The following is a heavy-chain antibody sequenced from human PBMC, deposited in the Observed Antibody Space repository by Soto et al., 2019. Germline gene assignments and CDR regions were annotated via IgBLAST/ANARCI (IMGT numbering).Heavy chain of an antibody. CDR3: ARGYYDFWSGYERASEAFPGAFDP. CDR1: GFTFSSYW. V-gene: IGHV3-74*01. D-gene: IGHD3-3*01. CDR2: INSDGSST. Sequence: GGSLRLSCAASGFTFSSYWMHWVRQAPGKGLVWVSRINSDGSSTSYADSVKGRFTISRDNAKNTLYLQMNSLRAEDTAVYYCARGYYDFWSGYERASEAFPGAFDPWGQGTLVTVSS. J-gene: IGHJ5*02.